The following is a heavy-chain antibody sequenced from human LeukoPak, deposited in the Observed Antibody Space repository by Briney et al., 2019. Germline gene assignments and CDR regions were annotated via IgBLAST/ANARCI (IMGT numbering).Heavy chain of an antibody. J-gene: IGHJ6*02. V-gene: IGHV4-34*01. Sequence: PSETLSLTCAVYGVSFKRYYWSWIRQPPGKGLEWIGEITRSGSSNYNPSLTSRLVISVDASKNQFSLKLSSVTAADAAVYYCARALEATSFYGLDVWGQGTTVIVSS. D-gene: IGHD3-16*02. CDR3: ARALEATSFYGLDV. CDR1: GVSFKRYY. CDR2: ITRSGSS.